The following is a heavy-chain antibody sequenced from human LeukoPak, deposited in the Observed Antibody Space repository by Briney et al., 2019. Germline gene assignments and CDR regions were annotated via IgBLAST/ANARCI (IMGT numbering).Heavy chain of an antibody. CDR2: ISGSGGST. CDR1: GFTFSSYG. Sequence: GGTLRLSCAASGFTFSSYGMSWVRQAPGKGLEWVSAISGSGGSTYYADSVKGRFTISRDNAKNSLYLQMNSLRAEDTAVYYCARGDTAMAYDAFDIWGQGTMVTVSS. D-gene: IGHD5-18*01. J-gene: IGHJ3*02. CDR3: ARGDTAMAYDAFDI. V-gene: IGHV3-23*01.